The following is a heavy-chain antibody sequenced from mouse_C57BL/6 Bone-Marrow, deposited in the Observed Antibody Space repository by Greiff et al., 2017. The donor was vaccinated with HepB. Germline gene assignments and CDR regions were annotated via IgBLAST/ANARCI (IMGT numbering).Heavy chain of an antibody. V-gene: IGHV1-15*01. J-gene: IGHJ1*03. CDR3: TRVGSTMVTPGPDWYFDV. D-gene: IGHD2-2*01. CDR2: IDPETGGT. Sequence: QVQLQQSGAELVRPGASVTLSCKASGYTFTDYEMHWVKQTPVHGLEWIGAIDPETGGTAYNQKFKGKAILTADKSSSTAYMELRSLISEDSAVYYCTRVGSTMVTPGPDWYFDVWGTGTTVTVSS. CDR1: GYTFTDYE.